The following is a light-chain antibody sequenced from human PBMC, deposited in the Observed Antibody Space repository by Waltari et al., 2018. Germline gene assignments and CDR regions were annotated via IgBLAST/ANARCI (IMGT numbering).Light chain of an antibody. CDR1: QSVGRT. J-gene: IGKJ1*01. V-gene: IGKV3-20*01. CDR3: QHYVRLPAT. Sequence: DIVLTQSPDTLSLSPGERATLSCRASQSVGRTLAWYQQKRGQAPRLIIYGASTRATGIPDRFSGSGSGTDFSLTISRLEPEDFAVYYCQHYVRLPATFGQGTKVEIK. CDR2: GAS.